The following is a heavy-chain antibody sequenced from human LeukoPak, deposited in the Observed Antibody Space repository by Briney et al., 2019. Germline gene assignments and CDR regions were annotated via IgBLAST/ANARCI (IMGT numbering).Heavy chain of an antibody. D-gene: IGHD6-19*01. V-gene: IGHV3-9*01. J-gene: IGHJ6*02. CDR3: AKDSGSGWPFDYYGMDV. CDR1: GFTFDDYA. Sequence: LRLSCAASGFTFDDYAMHWVRQAPGKGLEWVSGISWNSGSIGYADSVKGRFAISRDNAKNSLYLQMNSLRAEDTALYYCAKDSGSGWPFDYYGMDVWGQGTTVTVSS. CDR2: ISWNSGSI.